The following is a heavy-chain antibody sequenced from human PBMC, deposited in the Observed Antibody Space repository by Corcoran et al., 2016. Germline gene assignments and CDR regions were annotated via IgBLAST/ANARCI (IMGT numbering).Heavy chain of an antibody. Sequence: QVQLQESGPGLVKPSETLSLTCTVSGGSISSYYWSWIRQPPGKGLEWIGYIYYSGSTNYNPSLKSGVTISVDTSKNQFSLKLRPVTAADTAGYYCARAAGGYYYDYGMDIWGQGTTVTVSS. J-gene: IGHJ6*02. CDR3: ARAAGGYYYDYGMDI. V-gene: IGHV4-59*01. CDR2: IYYSGST. D-gene: IGHD3-16*01. CDR1: GGSISSYY.